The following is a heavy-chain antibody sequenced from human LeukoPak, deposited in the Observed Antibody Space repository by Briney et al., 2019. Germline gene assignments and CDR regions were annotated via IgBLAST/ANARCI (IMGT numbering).Heavy chain of an antibody. V-gene: IGHV4-39*01. CDR3: ARHGRERTFDYFDY. D-gene: IGHD3-10*01. Sequence: SETLSLTCTVSGGSIRRSSYYWGWIRQPPGKGLEWIGNVYYSGTTYYSPSLKSRGTISVDTSKNQFSLKLSSVTAADTAIYYCARHGRERTFDYFDYWGQGTLVTVSS. CDR2: VYYSGTT. J-gene: IGHJ4*02. CDR1: GGSIRRSSYY.